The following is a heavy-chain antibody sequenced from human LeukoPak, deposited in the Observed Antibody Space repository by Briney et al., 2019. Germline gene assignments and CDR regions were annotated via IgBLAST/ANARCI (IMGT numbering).Heavy chain of an antibody. D-gene: IGHD3-22*01. CDR1: GFTFSSYA. Sequence: PGGSLRLSCAASGFTFSSYAMSWVRQAPGKGLEWVSAISGSGGSTYYADSVKGRFTIPRDNSKNTLYLQMNSLRAEDTAVYYCAKDGDSSGYPYYFDYWGQGTLVTVSS. J-gene: IGHJ4*02. V-gene: IGHV3-23*01. CDR3: AKDGDSSGYPYYFDY. CDR2: ISGSGGST.